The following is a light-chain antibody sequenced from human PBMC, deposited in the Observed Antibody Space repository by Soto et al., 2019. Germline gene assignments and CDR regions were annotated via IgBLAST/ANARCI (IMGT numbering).Light chain of an antibody. CDR1: QSVSSSY. Sequence: EIVLTQSPGTLSLSPGERATLSCRASQSVSSSYLAWYQQKPGQAPRLLIYGASSRATGIPDRFSGSGSGTDFTLTISRLEPEVFAVYYCQQYGSSRTVGQGTKVEIK. V-gene: IGKV3-20*01. CDR2: GAS. CDR3: QQYGSSRT. J-gene: IGKJ1*01.